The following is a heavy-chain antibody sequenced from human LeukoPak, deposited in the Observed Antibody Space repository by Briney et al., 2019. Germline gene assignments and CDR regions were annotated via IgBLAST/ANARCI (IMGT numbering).Heavy chain of an antibody. CDR3: ARDRLRFVY. J-gene: IGHJ4*02. CDR2: IYTSGST. V-gene: IGHV4-61*02. Sequence: SETLSLTRTVSGGSISSGSYYWSWIRQPAGKGLEWIGRIYTSGSTNYNPSLKSRVTISVDTSKNQFSLKLSSVTAADTAVYYCARDRLRFVYWGQGTLVTVSS. CDR1: GGSISSGSYY.